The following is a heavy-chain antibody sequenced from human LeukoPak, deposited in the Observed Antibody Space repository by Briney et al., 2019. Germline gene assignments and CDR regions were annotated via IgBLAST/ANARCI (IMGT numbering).Heavy chain of an antibody. CDR3: AKDLIKQDSSGYYYDYFDY. D-gene: IGHD3-22*01. V-gene: IGHV3-23*01. J-gene: IGHJ4*02. CDR1: GFTFSSYA. Sequence: PGGSLRLSCAASGFTFSSYAVSWVRQAPGKGLEWVSAISGSGGSTYYADSVKGRFTISRDNSKNTLYLQMNSLRAEDTAVYYCAKDLIKQDSSGYYYDYFDYWGQGTLVTVSS. CDR2: ISGSGGST.